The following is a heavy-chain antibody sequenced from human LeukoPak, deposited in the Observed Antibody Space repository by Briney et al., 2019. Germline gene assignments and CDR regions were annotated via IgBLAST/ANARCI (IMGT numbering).Heavy chain of an antibody. CDR3: ATSLGGWLIAFDI. CDR2: IYHSGTT. D-gene: IGHD1-26*01. V-gene: IGHV4-30-2*02. J-gene: IGHJ3*02. CDR1: GGSISSGAYY. Sequence: SQTLSLTCTVSGGSISSGAYYWSWIRQPPGKGLEWIGYIYHSGTTSYNPSLKSRVTISVDGSKNQFSLKLSSVTAADTAVYYCATSLGGWLIAFDIWGQGTMVTVSS.